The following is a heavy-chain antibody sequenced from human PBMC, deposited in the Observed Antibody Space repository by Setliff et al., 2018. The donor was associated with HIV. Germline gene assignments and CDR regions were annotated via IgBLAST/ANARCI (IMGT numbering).Heavy chain of an antibody. CDR1: GYTFSTYG. CDR3: ARDRGVYCISSSCYSPVDAFDI. D-gene: IGHD2-2*01. V-gene: IGHV1-18*01. Sequence: ASVKVSCKASGYTFSTYGISWVRQAPGQGLEWMGWISAYNGNTNYAQKLQGRVTVTTDTSTSTAYMELRSLRSDDTAVYYCARDRGVYCISSSCYSPVDAFDIWGQGTMITVSS. J-gene: IGHJ3*02. CDR2: ISAYNGNT.